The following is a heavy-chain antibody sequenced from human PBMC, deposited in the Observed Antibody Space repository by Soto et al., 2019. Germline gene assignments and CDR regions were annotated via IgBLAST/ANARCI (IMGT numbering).Heavy chain of an antibody. CDR3: AKGGYNYGYYFDY. J-gene: IGHJ4*02. CDR1: GFSFSSLG. Sequence: PGGSLRLSCAVSGFSFSSLGMHWVRQAPGKGLEWVAVISYDGSKKYYADSVEGRFTISRDNSKNTLYLQMNSLRAEDTAVYYCAKGGYNYGYYFDYWGQGTLVTVSS. CDR2: ISYDGSKK. D-gene: IGHD5-18*01. V-gene: IGHV3-30*18.